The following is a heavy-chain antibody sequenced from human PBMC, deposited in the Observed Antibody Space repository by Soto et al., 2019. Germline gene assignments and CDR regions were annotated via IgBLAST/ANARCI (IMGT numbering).Heavy chain of an antibody. Sequence: QVQLQESGPGLVKPSETLSLTCTVSGGSISSYYWSWIRQPPGKGLEWIGYIYYSGSTNYNPSLKSRVTISEDTSKNQFSLKLSSVTAADTAVYYCAGSGSYYNVRYYYYYGMDVWGQGTTVTVSS. D-gene: IGHD3-10*01. CDR1: GGSISSYY. J-gene: IGHJ6*02. CDR2: IYYSGST. V-gene: IGHV4-59*01. CDR3: AGSGSYYNVRYYYYYGMDV.